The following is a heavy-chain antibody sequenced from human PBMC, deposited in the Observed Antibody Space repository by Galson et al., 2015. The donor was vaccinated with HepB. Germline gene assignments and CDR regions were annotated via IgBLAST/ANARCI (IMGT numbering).Heavy chain of an antibody. CDR1: VFIFSSYS. V-gene: IGHV3-21*01. D-gene: IGHD3-16*01. J-gene: IGHJ4*02. CDR2: ISSSSDYI. Sequence: SLRLSCAASVFIFSSYSMHWVRQAPGKGLEWVSSISSSSDYIHYADSVKGRFTISRDNAKNSLFLQMNSLRAEDTAVYYCARDIPLGTGSAYAYWGQGTLVTVSS. CDR3: ARDIPLGTGSAYAY.